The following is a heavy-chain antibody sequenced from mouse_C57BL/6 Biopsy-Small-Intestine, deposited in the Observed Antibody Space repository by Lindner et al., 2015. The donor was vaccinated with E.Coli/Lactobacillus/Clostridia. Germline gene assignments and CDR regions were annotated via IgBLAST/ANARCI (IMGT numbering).Heavy chain of an antibody. CDR1: GYTFTGYA. Sequence: SVKVSCKASGYTFTGYAMHWVRQAPGQGLEWMGWIDAGHGNTKYSQNFQGRFTITSDTSARTAYMELSSLRSEDTAVYYCARSPPGSAHLDYWGQGTLVTVSS. CDR2: IDAGHGNT. J-gene: IGHJ4*01. D-gene: IGHD1-2*01. CDR3: ARSPPGSAHLDY. V-gene: IGHV1-84*02.